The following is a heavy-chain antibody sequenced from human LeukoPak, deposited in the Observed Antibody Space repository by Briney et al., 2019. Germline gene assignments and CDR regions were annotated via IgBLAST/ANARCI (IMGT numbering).Heavy chain of an antibody. CDR2: IYTSGST. V-gene: IGHV4-61*02. D-gene: IGHD2-15*01. CDR3: ARLGYCSGGSCYYNWFGP. Sequence: SETLSLTCTVSGGSISSGSYYWSWIRQPAGKGLEWIGRIYTSGSTNYNPSLKSRVTISVDTSKNQFSLKLSSVTAADTAVYYCARLGYCSGGSCYYNWFGPWGQGTLVTVSS. J-gene: IGHJ5*02. CDR1: GGSISSGSYY.